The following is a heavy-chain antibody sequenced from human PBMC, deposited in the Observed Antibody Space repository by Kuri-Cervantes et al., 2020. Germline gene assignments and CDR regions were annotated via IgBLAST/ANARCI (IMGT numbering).Heavy chain of an antibody. V-gene: IGHV1-69*05. CDR1: GGTFSSYA. CDR2: IIPIFGTA. D-gene: IGHD1-26*01. CDR3: ARDWGGGSYYYYYYYGMDV. J-gene: IGHJ6*02. Sequence: SVKVSCKASGGTFSSYAISWVRQAPGQGLEWMGGIIPIFGTANYAQKFQGRVTMTTDTSTSTTYMELRSLRSDDTAVYYCARDWGGGSYYYYYYYGMDVWGQGTTVTVSS.